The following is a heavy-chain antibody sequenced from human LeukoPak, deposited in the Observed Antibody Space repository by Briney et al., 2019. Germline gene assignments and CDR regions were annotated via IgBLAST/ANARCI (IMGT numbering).Heavy chain of an antibody. CDR3: ARFSSSWSWGFQH. J-gene: IGHJ1*01. V-gene: IGHV4-39*01. Sequence: SETLSLTCTVSGGSISGSSYYWGWIRQPPGKGLEWIGSIYYSGSTYYNPSLKSRVTISVDTSKNQFSLKLSSVTAADTAVYYCARFSSSWSWGFQHWGQGTLVTVSS. D-gene: IGHD6-13*01. CDR1: GGSISGSSYY. CDR2: IYYSGST.